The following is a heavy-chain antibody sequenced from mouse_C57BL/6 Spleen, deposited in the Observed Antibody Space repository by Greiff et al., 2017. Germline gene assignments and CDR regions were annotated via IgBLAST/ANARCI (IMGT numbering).Heavy chain of an antibody. J-gene: IGHJ4*01. V-gene: IGHV1-80*01. D-gene: IGHD6-5*01. Sequence: QVQLKQSGAELVKPGASVKISCKASGYAFSSYWMNWVKQRPGKGLEWIGQIYPGDGDTTYNGKFKGKATLTADKSSSTAYMQLSSLTSEDSAVYFCARSGLSYAMDYWGQGTSVTVSS. CDR3: ARSGLSYAMDY. CDR2: IYPGDGDT. CDR1: GYAFSSYW.